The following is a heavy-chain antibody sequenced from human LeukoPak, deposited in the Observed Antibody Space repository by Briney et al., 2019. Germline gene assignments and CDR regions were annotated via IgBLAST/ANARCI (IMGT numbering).Heavy chain of an antibody. CDR3: ARDRSTGAFDI. V-gene: IGHV1-69*13. CDR1: GYTFTSYY. J-gene: IGHJ3*02. Sequence: ASVKVSCKASGYTFTSYYMHWVRQAPGQGLEWMGGIIPIFGTANYAQKFQGRVTITADESTSTAYMELSSLRSEDTAVYYCARDRSTGAFDIWGQGTMVTVSS. CDR2: IIPIFGTA. D-gene: IGHD2-8*02.